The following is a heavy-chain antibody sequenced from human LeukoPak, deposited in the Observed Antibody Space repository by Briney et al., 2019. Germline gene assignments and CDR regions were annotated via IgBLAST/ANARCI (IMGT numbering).Heavy chain of an antibody. J-gene: IGHJ6*02. D-gene: IGHD3-10*01. CDR2: ISYDGSNK. V-gene: IGHV3-30*03. Sequence: GGSLRLSCAASGFTFSSYGMHWVRQAPGKGLEWVAVISYDGSNKYYADSVKGRFTISRDNSKNTLYLQMNSLRAEDTAVYYCATDAFGVWGQGTTVTVSS. CDR1: GFTFSSYG. CDR3: ATDAFGV.